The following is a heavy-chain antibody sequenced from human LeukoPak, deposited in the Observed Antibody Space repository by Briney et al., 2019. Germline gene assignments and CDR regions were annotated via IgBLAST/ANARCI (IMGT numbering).Heavy chain of an antibody. CDR2: IYDSGST. CDR1: GDSISSYY. V-gene: IGHV4-59*08. J-gene: IGHJ4*02. D-gene: IGHD3-22*01. Sequence: SETLSLTCTVSGDSISSYYWNWIRQPPGKGLEWIGFIYDSGSTNYNPSLRSRVTISLDTSKNQFSLRLSSVTAADTAVYYCVRRRYYDSSGYWYYFDYWGQGTLVTVSS. CDR3: VRRRYYDSSGYWYYFDY.